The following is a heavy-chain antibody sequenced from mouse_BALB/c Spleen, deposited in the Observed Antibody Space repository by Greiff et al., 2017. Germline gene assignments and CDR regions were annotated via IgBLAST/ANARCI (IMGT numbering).Heavy chain of an antibody. CDR1: GYTFTSYW. CDR3: TRQLGLQAWFAY. D-gene: IGHD3-1*01. Sequence: LQQPGSELVRPGASVKLSCKASGYTFTSYWMHWVKQRPGQGLEWIGNIYPGSGSTNYDEKFKSKATLTVDTSSSTAYMQLSSLTSEDSAVYYCTRQLGLQAWFAYWGQGTLVTVSA. J-gene: IGHJ3*01. CDR2: IYPGSGST. V-gene: IGHV1S22*01.